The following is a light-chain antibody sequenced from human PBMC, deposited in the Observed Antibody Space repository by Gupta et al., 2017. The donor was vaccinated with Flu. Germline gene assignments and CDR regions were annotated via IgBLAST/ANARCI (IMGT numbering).Light chain of an antibody. CDR1: SSDVGGYNY. CDR2: EVS. V-gene: IGLV2-14*01. CDR3: TSYTNSNTWV. J-gene: IGLJ3*02. Sequence: QSALTQPASVSGSPGQSIALSCTGTSSDVGGYNYVSWYQQHPGKAPKLIIYEVSNRPSGVSNHFSGSKSDNTASRTISGLQADDEADYYCTSYTNSNTWVFGGGTKLTVL.